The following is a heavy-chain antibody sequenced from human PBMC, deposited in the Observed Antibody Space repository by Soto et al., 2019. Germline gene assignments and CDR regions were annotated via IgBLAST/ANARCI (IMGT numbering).Heavy chain of an antibody. V-gene: IGHV3-30*18. J-gene: IGHJ5*02. CDR2: ISHDGSVT. CDR3: AKDWGSSGWYNWFDP. Sequence: QVQMVESGGGVVQPGTSLRLSCATSGFTFSTSGMHWVRQAPGKGLEWVAMISHDGSVTYYTDSVQGRFTISRDTPKNTLYLQMNSRRDEDTAIYYCAKDWGSSGWYNWFDPWGQGIRVTVS. CDR1: GFTFSTSG. D-gene: IGHD6-13*01.